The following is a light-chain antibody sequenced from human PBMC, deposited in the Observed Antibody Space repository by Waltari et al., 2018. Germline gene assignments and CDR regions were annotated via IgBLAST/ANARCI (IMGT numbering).Light chain of an antibody. J-gene: IGLJ3*02. V-gene: IGLV1-40*03. CDR2: DYP. Sequence: QSVLTQPPSVSGAPGQSVTLSCTGSSSNIGAGYDVHWYQQFPGTAPKLLIYDYPRRPAGVPGRFSGSRSGASASLAITGLQTEDEADYYCQSFDSSLGGWVFGGGTTLTVL. CDR3: QSFDSSLGGWV. CDR1: SSNIGAGYD.